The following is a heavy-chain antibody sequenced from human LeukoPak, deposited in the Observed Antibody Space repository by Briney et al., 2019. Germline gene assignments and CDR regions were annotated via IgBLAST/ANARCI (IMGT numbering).Heavy chain of an antibody. CDR2: ISAYNGNT. CDR1: GYTFTSYG. V-gene: IGHV1-18*01. J-gene: IGHJ4*02. Sequence: GASVKVSCKASGYTFTSYGISWVRQAPGQGLEWMGWISAYNGNTNYAQKLQGRVTMTTDTSTSTAYMELRSLRSDDTAVYYCAREDPRFCGSDCYLDYWGQGTLVTVPS. CDR3: AREDPRFCGSDCYLDY. D-gene: IGHD2-21*02.